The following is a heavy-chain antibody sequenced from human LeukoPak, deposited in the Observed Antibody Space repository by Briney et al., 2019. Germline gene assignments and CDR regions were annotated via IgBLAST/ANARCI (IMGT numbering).Heavy chain of an antibody. CDR2: ISGSSRNI. J-gene: IGHJ4*02. CDR1: GFTFSSYA. Sequence: GGSLRLSCAAPGFTFSSYAMSWVRQPPGKGLKWVSCISGSSRNIYYADSVKGRFTISRDNAMNSLYLQMNSLRAEDTAVYYCARDLGLRYFDWLFDWGQGTLVTVSS. CDR3: ARDLGLRYFDWLFD. V-gene: IGHV3-21*01. D-gene: IGHD3-9*01.